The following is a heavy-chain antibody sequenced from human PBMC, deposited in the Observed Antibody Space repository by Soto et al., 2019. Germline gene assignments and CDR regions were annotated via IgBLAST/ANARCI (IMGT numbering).Heavy chain of an antibody. Sequence: GESLKISCKGSGYSFTSYWIGWVRQMPGKGLEWMGIIYPGDSDTRYSPSFQGQVTISADKSISTAYLQWSSLKASDTAMYYCARLGAAAGKGNYYYYYGMDVWGQGTTVTVSS. V-gene: IGHV5-51*01. D-gene: IGHD6-13*01. J-gene: IGHJ6*02. CDR3: ARLGAAAGKGNYYYYYGMDV. CDR2: IYPGDSDT. CDR1: GYSFTSYW.